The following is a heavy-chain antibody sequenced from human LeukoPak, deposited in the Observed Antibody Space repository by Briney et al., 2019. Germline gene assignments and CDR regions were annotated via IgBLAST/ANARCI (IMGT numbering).Heavy chain of an antibody. V-gene: IGHV1-69*13. J-gene: IGHJ6*02. CDR1: GGTFSSYA. D-gene: IGHD3-22*01. CDR2: IIPIFGTA. Sequence: ASVKVSCKASGGTFSSYAISWARQAPGQGLEWMGGIIPIFGTANYAQKFQGRVTITADESTSTAYMELSSLRSEDTAVFYCARERGSLPDSSGSYGMDVWGQGTTVTVSS. CDR3: ARERGSLPDSSGSYGMDV.